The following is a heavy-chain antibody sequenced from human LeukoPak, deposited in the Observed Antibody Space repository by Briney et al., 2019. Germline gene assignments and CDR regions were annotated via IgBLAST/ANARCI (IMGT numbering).Heavy chain of an antibody. D-gene: IGHD4-17*01. J-gene: IGHJ4*02. CDR1: GFTFSSYW. V-gene: IGHV3-74*01. CDR3: ARVSPEGDYDY. CDR2: INSDGSST. Sequence: GGSLRLSCAASGFTFSSYWMHWVRQAPGKGLVWVSRINSDGSSTSYADSVKGRFTILRDNAKNTLYLQMSSLRAEDTAVYYCARVSPEGDYDYWGQGALVTVSS.